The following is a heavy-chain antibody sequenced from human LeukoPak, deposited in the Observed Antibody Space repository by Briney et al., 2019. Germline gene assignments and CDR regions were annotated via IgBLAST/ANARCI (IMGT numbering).Heavy chain of an antibody. J-gene: IGHJ4*02. V-gene: IGHV4-4*07. D-gene: IGHD6-19*01. CDR1: GDSISNCY. CDR2: IDTSGST. CDR3: ARTTGYYNSGWADFDY. Sequence: PSETLSLTCSGSGDSISNCYWSWIRQPAAKGLEYIGRIDTSGSTNYNPSLKSRVTMSVDTSKNQFSLKLNSVAAADTAMYYCARTTGYYNSGWADFDYWGQGTLVTVYS.